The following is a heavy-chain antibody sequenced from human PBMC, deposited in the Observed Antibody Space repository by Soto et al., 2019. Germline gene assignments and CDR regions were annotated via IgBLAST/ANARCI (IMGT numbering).Heavy chain of an antibody. CDR3: ARPRGYDLGNYYYMDV. CDR1: GGSISSYY. D-gene: IGHD5-12*01. CDR2: IYYSGST. V-gene: IGHV4-59*08. J-gene: IGHJ6*03. Sequence: SETLSLTCTVSGGSISSYYWSWIRQPPGKGLEWIGYIYYSGSTNYNPSLKSRVTISVDTSKNQFSLKLSSVTAADTAVYYCARPRGYDLGNYYYMDVWGKGTTVTVSS.